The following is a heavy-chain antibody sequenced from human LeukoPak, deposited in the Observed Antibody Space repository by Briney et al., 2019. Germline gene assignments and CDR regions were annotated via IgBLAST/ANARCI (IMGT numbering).Heavy chain of an antibody. CDR1: GGSINSANYY. D-gene: IGHD1-26*01. CDR3: ARDRGVAPVDDPFDV. CDR2: IITRWGT. Sequence: SQTLSLTCTVSGGSINSANYYWNWIRQPAGKGLEWIGRIITRWGTNYKLSLKSRVTISVDTSKNQFSLRLSSVTAADTAVYYCARDRGVAPVDDPFDVWGHGTMPTVPS. J-gene: IGHJ3*01. V-gene: IGHV4-61*02.